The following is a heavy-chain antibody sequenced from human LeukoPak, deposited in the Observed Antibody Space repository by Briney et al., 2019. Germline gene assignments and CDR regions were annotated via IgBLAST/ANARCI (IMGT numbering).Heavy chain of an antibody. V-gene: IGHV1-2*02. Sequence: ASVKVSCKASGYTFTDYYMHWVRQAPGQGLEWMGWINPNSGGTNYAQKFQGRVTMTRDTSISTAYMELSRLRSDDTAVYYCARDLRYSGSYESWGQGTLVTVSS. J-gene: IGHJ4*02. D-gene: IGHD1-26*01. CDR2: INPNSGGT. CDR1: GYTFTDYY. CDR3: ARDLRYSGSYES.